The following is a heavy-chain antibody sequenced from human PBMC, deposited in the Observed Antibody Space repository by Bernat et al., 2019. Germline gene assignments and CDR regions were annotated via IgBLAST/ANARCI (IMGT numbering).Heavy chain of an antibody. V-gene: IGHV1-69*01. CDR1: GGTFSSYA. CDR2: IIPIFGTA. Sequence: QVQLVQSGAEVKKPGSSVKVSCKASGGTFSSYAISWVRQAPGQGLEWMGGIIPIFGTANYAQKFQGRVTITADESTSTAYMELSSLRSEDTAVYYCARERKVRFLEWLLNYYYYGMDVWGQGTTVTVSS. J-gene: IGHJ6*02. D-gene: IGHD3-3*01. CDR3: ARERKVRFLEWLLNYYYYGMDV.